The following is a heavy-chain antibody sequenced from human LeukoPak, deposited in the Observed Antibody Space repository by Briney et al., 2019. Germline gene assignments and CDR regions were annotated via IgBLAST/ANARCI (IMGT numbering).Heavy chain of an antibody. CDR1: GFTFSSYW. D-gene: IGHD3-10*01. Sequence: GGSLRLSCAASGFTFSSYWMSWVRQAPGKGLEWVAHIKQDGSEKYYVDSVKGRFTISRDNAKNSLYLQMNSLRAEDTAVYYCARDQLWFGELLFDYWGQGTLVTVSS. V-gene: IGHV3-7*04. CDR2: IKQDGSEK. CDR3: ARDQLWFGELLFDY. J-gene: IGHJ4*02.